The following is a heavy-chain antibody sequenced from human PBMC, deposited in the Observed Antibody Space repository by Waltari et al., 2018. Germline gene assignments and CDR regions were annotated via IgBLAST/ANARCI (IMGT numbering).Heavy chain of an antibody. CDR2: ISCSGGST. D-gene: IGHD4-17*01. Sequence: EVQLVESGGGLVQPGGSLRLSCAASGFTFSSYAMSWVRQAPGKGLEWVSAISCSGGSTYYADSVKGRFTISRDNSKNTLYLQMNSLRAEDTAVYYCAKDGMTTVTRKHYYYMDVWGKGTTVTVSS. V-gene: IGHV3-23*04. J-gene: IGHJ6*03. CDR1: GFTFSSYA. CDR3: AKDGMTTVTRKHYYYMDV.